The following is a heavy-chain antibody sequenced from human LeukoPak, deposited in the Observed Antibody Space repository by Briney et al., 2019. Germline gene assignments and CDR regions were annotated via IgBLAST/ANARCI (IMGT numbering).Heavy chain of an antibody. CDR1: GGSFSGNS. CDR2: INHSGST. D-gene: IGHD6-13*01. CDR3: ARETIAAAGMSIDH. J-gene: IGHJ4*02. V-gene: IGHV4-34*01. Sequence: SETLSLTCAVYGGSFSGNSWSWIRQPPGKGLEWVGEINHSGSTNYNPSLKSRVTISVDTSKNQFSLKLNSVTAADTAVYYCARETIAAAGMSIDHWGQGTLVTVSS.